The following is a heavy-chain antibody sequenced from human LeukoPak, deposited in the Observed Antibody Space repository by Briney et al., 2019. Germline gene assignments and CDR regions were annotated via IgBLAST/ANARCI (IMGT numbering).Heavy chain of an antibody. CDR1: KFTFSSHD. J-gene: IGHJ4*02. Sequence: PGGSLRLSCAASKFTFSSHDMSWVRQAPGKGLEWVSAISGSGGSTYYADSVKGRFTISRDNSKNTLYLQMNSLRAEDTAVYYCAKDQGDYYDSSGYYPPGDYWGQGTLVTVSS. V-gene: IGHV3-23*01. D-gene: IGHD3-22*01. CDR3: AKDQGDYYDSSGYYPPGDY. CDR2: ISGSGGST.